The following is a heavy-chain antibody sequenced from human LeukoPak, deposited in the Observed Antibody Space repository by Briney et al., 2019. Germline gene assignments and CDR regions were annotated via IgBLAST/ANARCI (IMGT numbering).Heavy chain of an antibody. CDR1: GGTFSSYA. CDR3: ARDKNYYYDSSGYYDY. Sequence: SVKVSCKASGGTFSSYAISWVRQAPGQGLEWMGGIIPIFGTANYAQKFQGRVTITADESTSTAYMELSSLRSEDTAVYYCARDKNYYYDSSGYYDYWGQGTLVTVSS. CDR2: IIPIFGTA. D-gene: IGHD3-22*01. J-gene: IGHJ4*02. V-gene: IGHV1-69*13.